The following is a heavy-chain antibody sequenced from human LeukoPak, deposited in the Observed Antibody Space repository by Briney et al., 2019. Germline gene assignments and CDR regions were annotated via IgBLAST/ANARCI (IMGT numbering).Heavy chain of an antibody. D-gene: IGHD3-3*02. Sequence: SETLSLTCAVSGESFSGNFWTWIRQSPGKGLEWIGEIDNNGITNYNPSLKSRVTMSVDTTRKRFSLRLSSVTAADTAVYYCARHFWTAAATDYWGQGTLVTVSS. CDR3: ARHFWTAAATDY. V-gene: IGHV4-34*01. CDR2: IDNNGIT. J-gene: IGHJ4*02. CDR1: GESFSGNF.